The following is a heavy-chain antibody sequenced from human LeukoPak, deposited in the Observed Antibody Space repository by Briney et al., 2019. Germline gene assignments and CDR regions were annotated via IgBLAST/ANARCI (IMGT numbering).Heavy chain of an antibody. CDR2: INPNSGNT. V-gene: IGHV1-8*02. J-gene: IGHJ4*02. D-gene: IGHD3-10*01. CDR3: ARKATWAVS. Sequence: ASVKVSCKAAGYTFTSYNINLVRQATGQGLEWMGWINPNSGNTGYSQKFKPRATMTMNTSISTPNMELSSPGSEDTAVYNSARKATWAVSWGQGTLVTVSS. CDR1: GYTFTSYN.